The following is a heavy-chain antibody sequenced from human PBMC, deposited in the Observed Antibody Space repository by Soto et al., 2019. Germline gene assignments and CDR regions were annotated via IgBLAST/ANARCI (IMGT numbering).Heavy chain of an antibody. D-gene: IGHD3-10*01. V-gene: IGHV4-30-4*01. J-gene: IGHJ4*02. Sequence: QVQLQESGPGLVKPSQTLSLTCIVSGGSISSDRYYWTWIRQPPGKGLEWIGYIFYSGRAYYNPSLESRVTKSIDTSQNQCSLRLTSVTGADTAVYYCARTDYGSGSPINWGLGTRVTVSS. CDR3: ARTDYGSGSPIN. CDR1: GGSISSDRYY. CDR2: IFYSGRA.